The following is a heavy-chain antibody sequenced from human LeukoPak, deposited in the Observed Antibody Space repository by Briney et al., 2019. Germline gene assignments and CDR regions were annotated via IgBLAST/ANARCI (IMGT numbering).Heavy chain of an antibody. CDR3: ARDRVYYYGSGVLDP. D-gene: IGHD3-10*01. CDR1: GDSISGYY. Sequence: PSETLSLTCTVSGDSISGYYWSWIRQPAVKGLEWIGRIYSSGSTKYNPSLKSRVTMSVDTSKNQFSLKLSSMTAADTAVYYCARDRVYYYGSGVLDPWGQGTLVTVSS. V-gene: IGHV4-4*07. CDR2: IYSSGST. J-gene: IGHJ5*02.